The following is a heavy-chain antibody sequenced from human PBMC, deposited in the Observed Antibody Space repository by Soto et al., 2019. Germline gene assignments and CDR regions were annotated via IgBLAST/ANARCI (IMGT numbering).Heavy chain of an antibody. CDR3: ARGSPYYDILTGYYTHYGMDV. J-gene: IGHJ6*02. Sequence: SETLSLTCAVYGGSFSGYYWSWIRQPPGKGLEWIGEINHSGSTNYNPSLKSRVTISVDTSKNQFSLKLSSVTAADTAVYYCARGSPYYDILTGYYTHYGMDVWGQGTTVTVSS. CDR1: GGSFSGYY. D-gene: IGHD3-9*01. V-gene: IGHV4-34*01. CDR2: INHSGST.